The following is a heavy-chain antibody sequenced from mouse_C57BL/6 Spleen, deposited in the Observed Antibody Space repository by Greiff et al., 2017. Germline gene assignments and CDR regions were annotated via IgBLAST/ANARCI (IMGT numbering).Heavy chain of an antibody. V-gene: IGHV5-9-1*02. D-gene: IGHD2-3*01. J-gene: IGHJ4*01. CDR1: GFTFSSYA. Sequence: EVKLMESGEGLVKPGGSLKLSCAASGFTFSSYAMSWVRQTPEKRLEWVAYISSGGDYIYYADTVKGRFTISRDNARNTLYLQMSSLKSEDTAMYYCTRDRDGYYVEDYYAMDYWGQGTSVTVSS. CDR3: TRDRDGYYVEDYYAMDY. CDR2: ISSGGDYI.